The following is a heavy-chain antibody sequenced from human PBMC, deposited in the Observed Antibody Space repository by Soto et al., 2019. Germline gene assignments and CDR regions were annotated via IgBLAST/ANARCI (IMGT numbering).Heavy chain of an antibody. V-gene: IGHV3-48*02. J-gene: IGHJ6*02. CDR2: ISRSSTGI. D-gene: IGHD6-19*01. CDR1: GFTFSLYS. CDR3: ARAGTWGVDG. Sequence: EVQLVESGGGLVQPGGSLRLSCAASGFTFSLYSMSWVRQAPGKGLEGVSYISRSSTGIHYADSVKGRFTISRDEAANSMHLQMNSLRDGDTAVYYCARAGTWGVDGWGQGTTVSISS.